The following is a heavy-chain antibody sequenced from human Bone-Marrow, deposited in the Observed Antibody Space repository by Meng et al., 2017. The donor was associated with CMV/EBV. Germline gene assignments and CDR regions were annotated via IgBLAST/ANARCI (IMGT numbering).Heavy chain of an antibody. CDR1: GLTLSDYY. CDR2: INCKTAET. J-gene: IGHJ4*02. D-gene: IGHD2-8*02. Sequence: QVQLVQSAAEVKKAGASVSVSCEASGLTLSDYYIHWVRLAPGQGFEWMGWINCKTAETRSAQKFRGRVTMTRDTSINTAYMELNSLGSEDAAVYYCATALKLCTGGNCYWGQGTLVTVSS. V-gene: IGHV1-2*02. CDR3: ATALKLCTGGNCY.